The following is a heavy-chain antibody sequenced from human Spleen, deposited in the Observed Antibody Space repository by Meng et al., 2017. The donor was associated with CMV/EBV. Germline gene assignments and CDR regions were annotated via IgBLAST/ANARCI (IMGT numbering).Heavy chain of an antibody. CDR3: AKGGAMTPDF. J-gene: IGHJ4*02. CDR1: GFTFSSYA. CDR2: IDNSGVDT. D-gene: IGHD1-26*01. V-gene: IGHV3-23*01. Sequence: ETLSLTCAASGFTFSSYAMHWVRQAPGKGLQWVSLIDNSGVDTYYADSVKGRFTISRDNSKNTLYLQMSSLTAEDTAVYYCAKGGAMTPDFWGQGGLVTVSS.